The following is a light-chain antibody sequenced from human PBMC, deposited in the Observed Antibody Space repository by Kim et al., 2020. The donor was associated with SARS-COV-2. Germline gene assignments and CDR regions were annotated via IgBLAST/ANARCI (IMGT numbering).Light chain of an antibody. CDR1: QSISNY. Sequence: VSVGDRVTITCRASQSISNYLAWYQQKPGKVPKLLVYAASTLQSGVPSRFSGSGSGTDFTLTISSLQPEDVATYYCQKYNSAPLTFGGGTKVDIK. CDR3: QKYNSAPLT. CDR2: AAS. J-gene: IGKJ4*01. V-gene: IGKV1-27*01.